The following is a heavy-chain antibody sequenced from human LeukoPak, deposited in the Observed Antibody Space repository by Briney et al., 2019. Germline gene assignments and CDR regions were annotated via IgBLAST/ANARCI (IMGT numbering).Heavy chain of an antibody. D-gene: IGHD3-3*01. CDR1: GFTFSSYS. J-gene: IGHJ4*02. CDR2: ISSSSII. Sequence: GGSLRLSCAASGFTFSSYSMNWVRQAPGKGLEWVSYISSSSIIYYADSVKGRFTISRDNAKNSLYLQMNSLRAEDTAVYYCARRSGYSLGFDYWGQGTLVTVSS. CDR3: ARRSGYSLGFDY. V-gene: IGHV3-48*01.